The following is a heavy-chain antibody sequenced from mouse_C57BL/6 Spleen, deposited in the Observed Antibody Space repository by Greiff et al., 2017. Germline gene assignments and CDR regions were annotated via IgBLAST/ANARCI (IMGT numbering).Heavy chain of an antibody. D-gene: IGHD2-2*01. CDR3: ARYMVTPDYAMDY. J-gene: IGHJ4*01. Sequence: QVQLQQPGAELVKPGASVKLSCKASGYTFTSYWMHWVKQRPGQGLEWIGMIHPNSGSTNYNEKFKSKATLTVDKSSSTAYMQLSSLTSEDSAVYYCARYMVTPDYAMDYWGQGTSVTVSS. V-gene: IGHV1-64*01. CDR2: IHPNSGST. CDR1: GYTFTSYW.